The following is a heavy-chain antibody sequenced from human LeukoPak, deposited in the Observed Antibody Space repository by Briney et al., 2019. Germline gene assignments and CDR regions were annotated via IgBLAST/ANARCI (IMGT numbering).Heavy chain of an antibody. Sequence: KPGGSLRLSFAASGFTFSNTWMSWVRQAPGKGLEWVARIKSKTEGETIDYSAPVKGRFTISRDNAKNSLYLQMNSLRAEDTALYYCAKDLPVGATGDAFDIWGQGTMVTVSS. CDR2: IKSKTEGETI. D-gene: IGHD1-26*01. V-gene: IGHV3-15*05. CDR3: AKDLPVGATGDAFDI. J-gene: IGHJ3*02. CDR1: GFTFSNTW.